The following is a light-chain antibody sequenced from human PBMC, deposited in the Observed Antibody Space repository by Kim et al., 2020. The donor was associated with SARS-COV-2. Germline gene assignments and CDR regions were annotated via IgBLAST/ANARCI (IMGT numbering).Light chain of an antibody. CDR2: DVA. Sequence: GQSITRSCAGTSGDVGGFNYVSWYQHHAGKAPTLMIYDVAKRPSGVSDRFSASKSGDTASLTISGLQDDDEADYYCSSYTASSTFVFGTGTKVTVL. CDR1: SGDVGGFNY. V-gene: IGLV2-14*03. CDR3: SSYTASSTFV. J-gene: IGLJ1*01.